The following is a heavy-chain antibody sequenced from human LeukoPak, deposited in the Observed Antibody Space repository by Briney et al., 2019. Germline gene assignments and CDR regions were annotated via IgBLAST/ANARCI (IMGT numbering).Heavy chain of an antibody. V-gene: IGHV3-48*03. J-gene: IGHJ4*02. Sequence: GGSLRLSCAVSGFTFSDYEMNWVRQAPGKGLEWVSYISSSGRKIYYADSVKGRFTISRDNAKNSLYLQINSLRADDTAVYYCARGPRDPTEYCSRGACAPTYEVWGQGALVTVSS. D-gene: IGHD2-15*01. CDR2: ISSSGRKI. CDR3: ARGPRDPTEYCSRGACAPTYEV. CDR1: GFTFSDYE.